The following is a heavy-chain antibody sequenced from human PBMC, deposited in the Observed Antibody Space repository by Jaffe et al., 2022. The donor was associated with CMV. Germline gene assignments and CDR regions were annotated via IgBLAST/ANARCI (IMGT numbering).Heavy chain of an antibody. CDR2: ISSSSSYT. J-gene: IGHJ3*02. CDR1: GFTFSDYY. Sequence: QVQLVESGGGLVKPGGSLRLSCAASGFTFSDYYMSWIRQAPGKGLEWVSYISSSSSYTNYADSVKGRFTISRDNAKNSLYLQMNSLRAEDTAVYYCASLSPGSSGWYPLGAFDIWGQGTMVTVSS. V-gene: IGHV3-11*06. D-gene: IGHD6-19*01. CDR3: ASLSPGSSGWYPLGAFDI.